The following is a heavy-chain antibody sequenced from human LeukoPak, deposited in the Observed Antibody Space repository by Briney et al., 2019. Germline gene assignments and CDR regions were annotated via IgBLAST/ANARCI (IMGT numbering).Heavy chain of an antibody. CDR2: ISDSGDQT. J-gene: IGHJ4*02. D-gene: IGHD4-17*01. CDR3: AKEITLTTAYFDY. Sequence: GGSLRLSCVASGFTFSKYDMSWVRQAPGKGLEWVSGISDSGDQTYYADSVRARFTISRDNSKNTLYLQVNSLRAEDTALYYCAKEITLTTAYFDYWGQGALVTVSS. V-gene: IGHV3-23*01. CDR1: GFTFSKYD.